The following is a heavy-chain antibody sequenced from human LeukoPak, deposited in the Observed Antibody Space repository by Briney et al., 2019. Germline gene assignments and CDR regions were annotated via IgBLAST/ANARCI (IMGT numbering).Heavy chain of an antibody. Sequence: GGSLRLSCAASGFTFSDYYMTWIRQAPGKGLEWVSYISSSDNTIYYADSVKGRFTISRDNAKKSLYLQMNSLRAEDTAVYYCARWDTGMVNHWGQGTLVTVSS. J-gene: IGHJ5*02. CDR2: ISSSDNTI. CDR3: ARWDTGMVNH. D-gene: IGHD5-18*01. CDR1: GFTFSDYY. V-gene: IGHV3-11*04.